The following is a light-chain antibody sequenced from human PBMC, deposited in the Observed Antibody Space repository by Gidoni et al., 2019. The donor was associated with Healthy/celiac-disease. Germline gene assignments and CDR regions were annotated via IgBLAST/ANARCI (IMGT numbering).Light chain of an antibody. CDR1: QSICSY. J-gene: IGKJ4*01. CDR2: AAS. Sequence: QMNPSPSSLSASVGDRVTITCRASQSICSYLNWYQQKPGKAPKLLIYAASSLQSGVPSRFSGSGSGTDFTLTISSLQPEDFATYYCQQSYSTPLTFGGXTKVEIK. CDR3: QQSYSTPLT. V-gene: IGKV1-39*01.